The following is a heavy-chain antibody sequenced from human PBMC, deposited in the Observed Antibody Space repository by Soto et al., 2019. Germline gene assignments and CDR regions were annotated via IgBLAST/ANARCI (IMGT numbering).Heavy chain of an antibody. CDR3: AKGGGSARDFDY. Sequence: GVSLRLSCTGSGFTFGNYGMHWVRQAPGKGLEWVASTSYDGNNKYYADSLKGRFTISRDNSKKMVYLQMTSLGPEDTAVYYCAKGGGSARDFDYWGQGALVTVSS. V-gene: IGHV3-30*18. CDR1: GFTFGNYG. J-gene: IGHJ4*02. CDR2: TSYDGNNK. D-gene: IGHD1-26*01.